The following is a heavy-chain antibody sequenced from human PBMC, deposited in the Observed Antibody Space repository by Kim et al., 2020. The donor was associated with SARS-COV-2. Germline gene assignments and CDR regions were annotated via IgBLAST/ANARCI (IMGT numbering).Heavy chain of an antibody. D-gene: IGHD5-18*01. CDR3: ARFGGYSYGPYYYAMDV. V-gene: IGHV4-34*01. CDR2: INHSGST. Sequence: SETLSLTCAVYGGSFSGYYCRWIRQPPGKGLEWIGEINHSGSTNYNPSLKSRVTISVDTSKNQFSLKLSSVTAADTAVYYCARFGGYSYGPYYYAMDVWGQGTTVTVSS. J-gene: IGHJ6*02. CDR1: GGSFSGYY.